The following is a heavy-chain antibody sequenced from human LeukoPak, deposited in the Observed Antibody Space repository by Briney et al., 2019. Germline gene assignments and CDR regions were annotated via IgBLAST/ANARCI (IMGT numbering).Heavy chain of an antibody. CDR1: GFTFSSYS. J-gene: IGHJ3*02. CDR3: ARLMITFGGVGAFDI. V-gene: IGHV3-21*01. CDR2: ISSSSSYI. D-gene: IGHD3-16*01. Sequence: GGSLRLSCAASGFTFSSYSMNWVRQAPGKGLEWVSSISSSSSYIYYADSVKGRFTISRDNAKNSLYLQMNSLRAEDTAVYYCARLMITFGGVGAFDIWGQGTMVTVSS.